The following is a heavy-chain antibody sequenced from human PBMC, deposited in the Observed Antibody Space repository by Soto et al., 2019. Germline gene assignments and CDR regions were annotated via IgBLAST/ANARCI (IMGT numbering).Heavy chain of an antibody. J-gene: IGHJ4*02. V-gene: IGHV1-69*13. CDR2: IIPIFGTA. Sequence: ASVKVSCKASGGTFSSYAISWVRQAPGQGLEWMGGIIPIFGTANYAQKFQGRVTITADESTSTAYMELSSLRSEDTAVYYCARDDYDSSGNDYWGQGTLVTVSS. D-gene: IGHD3-22*01. CDR1: GGTFSSYA. CDR3: ARDDYDSSGNDY.